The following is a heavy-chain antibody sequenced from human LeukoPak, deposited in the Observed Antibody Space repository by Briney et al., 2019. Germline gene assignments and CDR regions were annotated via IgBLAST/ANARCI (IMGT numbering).Heavy chain of an antibody. D-gene: IGHD4-11*01. CDR1: GGSISSGSYY. CDR2: IYTSGST. V-gene: IGHV4-61*02. Sequence: SQTLSLTCTVSGGSISSGSYYWSWIRQPAGKGLEWIGRIYTSGSTNYNPSLKSRVTISVDTSKNQFSLKLSSVTAADTAVYYCARANSNYLPPPYYYYYMDVWGKGTTATVSS. CDR3: ARANSNYLPPPYYYYYMDV. J-gene: IGHJ6*03.